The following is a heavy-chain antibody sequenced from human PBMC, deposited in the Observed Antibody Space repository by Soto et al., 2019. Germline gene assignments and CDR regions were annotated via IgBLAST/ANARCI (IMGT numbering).Heavy chain of an antibody. CDR1: GFTFSSYW. J-gene: IGHJ6*02. D-gene: IGHD6-13*01. V-gene: IGHV3-7*05. CDR3: ARVYSSSWYSKGAPNFYYYGMDF. Sequence: EVQLVESGGGLVQPGGSLRLSCAASGFTFSSYWMSWVRQAPGKGLEWVANIKQDGSEKYYVDSVKGRFTISRDNAKNSLYLQMNSLRAEDTAVYYCARVYSSSWYSKGAPNFYYYGMDFWGQGTTVTVSS. CDR2: IKQDGSEK.